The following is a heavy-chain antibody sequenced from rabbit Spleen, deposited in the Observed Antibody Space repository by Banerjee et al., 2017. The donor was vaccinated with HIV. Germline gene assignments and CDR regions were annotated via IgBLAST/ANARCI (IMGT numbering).Heavy chain of an antibody. V-gene: IGHV1S45*01. CDR2: IYTGNSKT. D-gene: IGHD2-1*01. J-gene: IGHJ6*01. Sequence: QEQLEESGGGLVKPGASLTLTCKASGVSFSSGYDMCWVRQAPGKGLEWIACIYTGNSKTYYANWAKGRFTISKTSSTTVTLQMTSLTVADTATYFCARGSATMTMVITGYYLSLWGPGTLVTVS. CDR1: GVSFSSGYD. CDR3: ARGSATMTMVITGYYLSL.